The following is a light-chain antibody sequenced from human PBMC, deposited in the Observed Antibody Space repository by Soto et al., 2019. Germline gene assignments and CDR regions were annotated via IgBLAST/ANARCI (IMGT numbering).Light chain of an antibody. J-gene: IGLJ2*01. CDR1: SGSVSTSYY. CDR2: STN. V-gene: IGLV8-61*01. Sequence: QTVVTQEPSVSVSPGGTVTLTCGLSSGSVSTSYYPSWYQQTPGQAPRTLIYSTNTRSSGVPDRFSGSILGNKAALTITGAQADDESDYYCVLHMGSHVVFGGGTKLTVL. CDR3: VLHMGSHVV.